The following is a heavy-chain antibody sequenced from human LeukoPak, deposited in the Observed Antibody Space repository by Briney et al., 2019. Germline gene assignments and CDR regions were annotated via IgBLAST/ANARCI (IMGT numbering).Heavy chain of an antibody. J-gene: IGHJ4*02. CDR2: MDPSGSQK. D-gene: IGHD1-1*01. CDR3: AIWTSGNY. V-gene: IGHV3-7*01. Sequence: GGSLRLSCAASGFTFSGHWMSWVRQAPGKGLEWVANMDPSGSQKRYVDSVKGRFTISKDNPGTSLYLDMYGLRAEDTAIYYCAIWTSGNYWGQGTLVTVSS. CDR1: GFTFSGHW.